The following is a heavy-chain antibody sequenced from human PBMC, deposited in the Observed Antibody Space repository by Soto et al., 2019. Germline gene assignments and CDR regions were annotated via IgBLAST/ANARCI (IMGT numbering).Heavy chain of an antibody. CDR2: IIPIFGTA. CDR1: GGTFSSYA. J-gene: IGHJ6*03. V-gene: IGHV1-69*13. CDR3: AREEKDDCSGGSCYNYYYYMDV. Sequence: GASVKVSCKASGGTFSSYAISWVRQAPGQGLEWMGGIIPIFGTANYAQKFQGRVTITADESTSTAYMELSSLRSDDTAVYYCAREEKDDCSGGSCYNYYYYMDVWGKGTTVTVSS. D-gene: IGHD2-15*01.